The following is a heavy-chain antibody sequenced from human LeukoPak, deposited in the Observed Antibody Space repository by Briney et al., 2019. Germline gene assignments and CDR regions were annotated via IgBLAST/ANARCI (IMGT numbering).Heavy chain of an antibody. Sequence: GGSLRLSCAASGSTFDDYAMHWVRQAPGKGLEWVSGISWNSGSIGYADSVKGRFTISRDNAKNSLYLQMNSLRAEDTALYYCAKVKSTGLRTHAFDIWGQGTMVAVSS. CDR2: ISWNSGSI. CDR3: AKVKSTGLRTHAFDI. V-gene: IGHV3-9*01. CDR1: GSTFDDYA. D-gene: IGHD3-9*01. J-gene: IGHJ3*02.